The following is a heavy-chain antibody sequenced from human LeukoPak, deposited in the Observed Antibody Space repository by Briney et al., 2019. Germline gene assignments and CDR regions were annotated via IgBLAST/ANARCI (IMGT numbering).Heavy chain of an antibody. CDR2: IIPIFGRA. Sequence: ASVKVSCKAAGDTISAYSLNWVRQAPGQGLEWMGGIIPIFGRAYYAQNFQGRVTITADKSTSTAYTELSSLGSEDTALYYCARREYSYGQYFLDYWGQGTLVTVSS. CDR3: ARREYSYGQYFLDY. V-gene: IGHV1-69*06. J-gene: IGHJ4*02. D-gene: IGHD5-18*01. CDR1: GDTISAYS.